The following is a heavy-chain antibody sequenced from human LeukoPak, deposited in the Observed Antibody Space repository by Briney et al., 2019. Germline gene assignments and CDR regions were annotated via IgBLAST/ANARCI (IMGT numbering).Heavy chain of an antibody. J-gene: IGHJ4*02. CDR2: IRGSGGST. V-gene: IGHV3-23*01. D-gene: IGHD3-16*01. Sequence: GGSLRLSCAASGFTFSSYAMSWVRQAPGKGLEWVSVIRGSGGSTYYADSVKGRFTISRDNSKNTLYLQMNSLRAEDTAVYYCAKDLLGPGPPGETDDYWGQGTLVTVSS. CDR3: AKDLLGPGPPGETDDY. CDR1: GFTFSSYA.